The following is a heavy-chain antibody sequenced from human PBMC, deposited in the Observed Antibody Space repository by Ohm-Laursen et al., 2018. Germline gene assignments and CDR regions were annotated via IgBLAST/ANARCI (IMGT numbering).Heavy chain of an antibody. Sequence: GTLSLTCAVYGGSFSGYYWSWIRQPPGKGLEWIGEINHSGSTNYNPSLKSRVTISVDTSKNQFSLKLSSVTAADTAVYYCARVDSSAEDFDYWGQGTLVTVSS. J-gene: IGHJ4*02. V-gene: IGHV4-34*01. CDR2: INHSGST. CDR1: GGSFSGYY. CDR3: ARVDSSAEDFDY. D-gene: IGHD3-22*01.